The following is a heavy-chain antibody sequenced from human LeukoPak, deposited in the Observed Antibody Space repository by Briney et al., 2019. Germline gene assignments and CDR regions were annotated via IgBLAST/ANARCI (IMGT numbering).Heavy chain of an antibody. V-gene: IGHV3-53*01. Sequence: GGSLRLSCAASGFTVSSNYMSWVRQAPGKGLEWVSVIYSGGSTYYADSVKGRSTISRDNSKNTLYLQMNSLRAEDTAVYYCARDYGSTSYGMDVWGQGTTVTVSS. J-gene: IGHJ6*02. CDR2: IYSGGST. CDR1: GFTVSSNY. D-gene: IGHD1-1*01. CDR3: ARDYGSTSYGMDV.